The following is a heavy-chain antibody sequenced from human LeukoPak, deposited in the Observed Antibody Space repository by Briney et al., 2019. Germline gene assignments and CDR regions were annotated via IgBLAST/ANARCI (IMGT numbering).Heavy chain of an antibody. J-gene: IGHJ5*02. CDR1: GYSFTSYW. CDR3: ARHEGSTVTTGWFDP. V-gene: IGHV5-51*01. D-gene: IGHD4-17*01. Sequence: GESLKISCKGSGYSFTSYWIGWVRQMPGKGLEWMGIIYPGDSDTRYSPSFQGQVTISADKSISTAYLQWSSLKASDTAMYYCARHEGSTVTTGWFDPWGQGTLVTVSS. CDR2: IYPGDSDT.